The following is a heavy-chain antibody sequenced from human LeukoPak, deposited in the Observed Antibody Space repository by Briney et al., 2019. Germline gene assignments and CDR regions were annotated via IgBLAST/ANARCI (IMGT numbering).Heavy chain of an antibody. CDR3: ARDRRLWLVRDMDV. Sequence: ASVKVSCKASGYTFTGYYMHWVRQAPGHGLEWMGWIYPNSGGTNYAQKFQGRVTMTRDTSISTAYMELSRLRSDHTAVYYCARDRRLWLVRDMDVWGKGTTVTVS. CDR2: IYPNSGGT. V-gene: IGHV1-2*02. D-gene: IGHD6-19*01. J-gene: IGHJ6*03. CDR1: GYTFTGYY.